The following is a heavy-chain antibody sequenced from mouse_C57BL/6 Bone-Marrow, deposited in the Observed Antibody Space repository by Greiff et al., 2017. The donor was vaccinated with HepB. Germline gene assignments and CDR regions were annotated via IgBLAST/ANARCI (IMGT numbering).Heavy chain of an antibody. CDR2: SRNKANDYTT. D-gene: IGHD1-2*01. CDR3: ARDADTTARSFAY. CDR1: GFTFSDFY. Sequence: EVKVVESGGGLVQSGRSLRLSCATSGFTFSDFYMEWVRQAPGKGLEWIAASRNKANDYTTEYSASVKGRFIVSRDTSQSILYLQMNALRAEDTAIYYCARDADTTARSFAYWGQGTLVTVSA. V-gene: IGHV7-1*01. J-gene: IGHJ3*01.